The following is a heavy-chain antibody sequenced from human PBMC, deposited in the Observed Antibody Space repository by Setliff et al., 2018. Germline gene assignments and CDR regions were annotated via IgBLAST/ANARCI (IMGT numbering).Heavy chain of an antibody. J-gene: IGHJ5*02. V-gene: IGHV3-48*04. CDR3: ARGHTTMAP. D-gene: IGHD5-18*01. Sequence: GGSLRLSCAASGITFSTYSMNWVRQAPGKGLEWVSYISSRSDNIYYADSVKGRFTISRDNAKNSLHLQMNSLRAEDTAVYYCARGHTTMAPWGQGTLVTVSS. CDR1: GITFSTYS. CDR2: ISSRSDNI.